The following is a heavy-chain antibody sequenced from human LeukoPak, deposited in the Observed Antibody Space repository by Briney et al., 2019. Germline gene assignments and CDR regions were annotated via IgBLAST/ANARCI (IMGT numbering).Heavy chain of an antibody. V-gene: IGHV3-21*01. CDR3: ARNDYGDYDRLNAFDI. J-gene: IGHJ3*02. CDR1: GFTFSSYS. D-gene: IGHD4-17*01. Sequence: PGVSLRLSCAASGFTFSSYSMNWVRPAPGKGLEWVSSISSSGSYVYYADSVKGRFTISRDNAKNSLYLQMNSLRAEDTAVYYCARNDYGDYDRLNAFDIWGQGTMVTDSS. CDR2: ISSSGSYV.